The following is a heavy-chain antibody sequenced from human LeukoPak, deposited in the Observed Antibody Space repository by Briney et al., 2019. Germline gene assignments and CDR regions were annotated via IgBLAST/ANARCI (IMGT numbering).Heavy chain of an antibody. J-gene: IGHJ4*02. CDR3: ARLKGIVGATNSDY. CDR1: GYTFTGYY. Sequence: ASVKVSCKASGYTFTGYYMHWVRQAPGQGLEWMGRINPNSGGTNYAQKFQGRVTVTRDTSISTAYMELSRLRSDDTAVYYCARLKGIVGATNSDYWGQGTLVTVSS. D-gene: IGHD1-26*01. CDR2: INPNSGGT. V-gene: IGHV1-2*06.